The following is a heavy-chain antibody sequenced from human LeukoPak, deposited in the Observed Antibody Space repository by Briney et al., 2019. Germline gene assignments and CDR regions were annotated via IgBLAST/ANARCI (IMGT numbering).Heavy chain of an antibody. J-gene: IGHJ4*02. Sequence: NPGGSLRLSCSASGFIFSNYGMHWVRQARAKRLEWVSSITSTSSYVFYADSVKGRFTISRDNSKNTLYLQIVSLRSEDTAIYYCAKGSSHGSGSYSDYWGQGTLVTVSS. D-gene: IGHD3-10*01. CDR2: ITSTSSYV. CDR3: AKGSSHGSGSYSDY. V-gene: IGHV3-21*04. CDR1: GFIFSNYG.